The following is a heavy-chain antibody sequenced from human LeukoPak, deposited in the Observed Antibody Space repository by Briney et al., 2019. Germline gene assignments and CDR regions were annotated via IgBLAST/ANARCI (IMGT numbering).Heavy chain of an antibody. V-gene: IGHV3-23*01. D-gene: IGHD3-22*01. J-gene: IGHJ4*02. CDR1: GFTFSTYA. Sequence: PGGSLRLSCAASGFTFSTYAMSWVRQAPGKGLEWVSAISGSGGSTYYAGSVKGRFTISRDNSKNTPYVQMNSLRAEDTALYYCAKDRSNQASGYYLHDYWGQGTLVTVSS. CDR2: ISGSGGST. CDR3: AKDRSNQASGYYLHDY.